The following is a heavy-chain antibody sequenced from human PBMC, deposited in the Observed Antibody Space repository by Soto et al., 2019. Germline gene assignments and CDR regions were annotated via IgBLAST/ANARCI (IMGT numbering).Heavy chain of an antibody. CDR1: GYTFTSYG. V-gene: IGHV1-18*01. CDR3: ARAEYDYVWGSYRDYYGMDV. CDR2: ISAYNGNT. J-gene: IGHJ6*02. D-gene: IGHD3-16*02. Sequence: ASVKFSCKASGYTFTSYGISWVRQAPGQGLEWMGWISAYNGNTNYAQKLQGRVTMTTDTSTSTAYMELRSLRSDDTAVYYCARAEYDYVWGSYRDYYGMDVWGQGTTVTVSS.